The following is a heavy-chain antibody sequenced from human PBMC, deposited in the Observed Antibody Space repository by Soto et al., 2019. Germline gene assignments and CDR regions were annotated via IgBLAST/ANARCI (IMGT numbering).Heavy chain of an antibody. CDR3: ATNTKLYIFVLLYYYYYGMVF. D-gene: IGHD3-3*01. V-gene: IGHV1-3*01. Sequence: ASVKVSCKASGYTFTSYAMHWVRQAPGQRLEWMGWINAGNGNTKYSQKFQGRVTITRDTSASTAYMELSSLRSEDTAVYYCATNTKLYIFVLLYYYYYGMVFWGQGIMVTGFS. CDR1: GYTFTSYA. J-gene: IGHJ6*02. CDR2: INAGNGNT.